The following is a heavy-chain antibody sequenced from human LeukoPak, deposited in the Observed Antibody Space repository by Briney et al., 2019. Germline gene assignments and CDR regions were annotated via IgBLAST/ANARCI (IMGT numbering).Heavy chain of an antibody. V-gene: IGHV3-23*01. J-gene: IGHJ4*02. Sequence: GGSLRLSCAGPGFDFSSYGMSWVRQAPGRGLEWVSGISGSGGSTYYADSVKGRFTISRENSKKTVHLQMNSLRAEDTAVYYCAKVAFSQGYSSGPGDYFDYWGQGTLVTVSS. CDR1: GFDFSSYG. CDR2: ISGSGGST. D-gene: IGHD6-19*01. CDR3: AKVAFSQGYSSGPGDYFDY.